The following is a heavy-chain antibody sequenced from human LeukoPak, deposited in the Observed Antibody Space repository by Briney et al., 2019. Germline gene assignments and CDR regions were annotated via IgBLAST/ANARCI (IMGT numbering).Heavy chain of an antibody. CDR1: GFTVITND. CDR2: LYSDGNT. J-gene: IGHJ4*02. V-gene: IGHV3-53*01. D-gene: IGHD1-14*01. CDR3: ARGVEPLAANTLAY. Sequence: GGSLRLSCAASGFTVITNDMTWVRQAPGKGREWVSVLYSDGNTKYADSVQGRSTISRDNSKNTLYLEMNRLSPDDTAVYYCARGVEPLAANTLAYWGQGTLVTVSS.